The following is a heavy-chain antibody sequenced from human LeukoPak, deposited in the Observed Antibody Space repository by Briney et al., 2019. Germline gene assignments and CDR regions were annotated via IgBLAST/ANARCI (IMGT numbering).Heavy chain of an antibody. D-gene: IGHD3-3*02. CDR2: INHSGST. CDR1: GGSFSGYY. V-gene: IGHV4-34*01. J-gene: IGHJ4*02. CDR3: ARHYSFWELFDY. Sequence: SETLSLTCAVYGGSFSGYYWSWIRQPPGKGLEWIGEINHSGSTNYNPSLKSRATISVDTSKNQFSLKLSSVTAADTAVYYCARHYSFWELFDYWGQGTLVTVSS.